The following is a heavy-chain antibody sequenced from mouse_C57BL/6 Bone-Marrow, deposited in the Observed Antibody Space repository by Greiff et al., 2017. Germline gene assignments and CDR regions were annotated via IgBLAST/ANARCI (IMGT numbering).Heavy chain of an antibody. J-gene: IGHJ1*03. V-gene: IGHV6-6*01. Sequence: EVQGVESGGGLVQPGGSMKLSCAASGFTFSDAWMDWVRQSPEKGLDWVAEIRNKANNHATYYAESVKGRFTISRDDSKSSVYLQMNSLRAEDTGIYYCTTVVADWYFDVWGTGTTVTVSS. CDR1: GFTFSDAW. D-gene: IGHD1-1*01. CDR3: TTVVADWYFDV. CDR2: IRNKANNHAT.